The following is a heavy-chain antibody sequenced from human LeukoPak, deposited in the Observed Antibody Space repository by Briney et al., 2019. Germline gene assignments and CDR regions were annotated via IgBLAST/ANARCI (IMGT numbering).Heavy chain of an antibody. J-gene: IGHJ4*02. Sequence: PSETLSLTRTDSGGSISSYYWCWIRQPPGKGLEWIGHIHYTRSTNYTPSPKSRVTISLYTSKSQFSLRLSSVTAADTAVYYYARDSHSTSSENFDYWGQGTLVTVSS. V-gene: IGHV4-59*12. CDR1: GGSISSYY. CDR2: IHYTRST. CDR3: ARDSHSTSSENFDY. D-gene: IGHD6-6*01.